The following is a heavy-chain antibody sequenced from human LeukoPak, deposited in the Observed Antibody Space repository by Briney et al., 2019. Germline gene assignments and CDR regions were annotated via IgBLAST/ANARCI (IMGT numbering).Heavy chain of an antibody. CDR1: GGSISSYY. J-gene: IGHJ4*02. CDR3: ARDVYYYDSSGYHLFDY. CDR2: IHTSGST. D-gene: IGHD3-22*01. V-gene: IGHV4-4*07. Sequence: SETLSLTCTVSGGSISSYYWSWIRQPAGKGLEWIGRIHTSGSTNYNPSLKSRVTMSVDTAKNQFSLKLSSVTAADTAVYYCARDVYYYDSSGYHLFDYWGQGTLVTVSS.